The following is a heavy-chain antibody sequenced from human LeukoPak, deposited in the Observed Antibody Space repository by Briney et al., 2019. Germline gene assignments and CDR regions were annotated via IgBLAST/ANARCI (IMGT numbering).Heavy chain of an antibody. CDR3: AQFQWGLRGFDY. CDR1: GYTFTNYG. CDR2: ISSYYGNT. V-gene: IGHV1-18*01. D-gene: IGHD4-17*01. Sequence: GASVKVSCKASGYTFTNYGISWVRQAPGQGLEWMGWISSYYGNTNYAQRLQGRVTMTTDTSTSTAYMELRSLRSDDTAVYYCAQFQWGLRGFDYWGQGTLVTVSS. J-gene: IGHJ4*02.